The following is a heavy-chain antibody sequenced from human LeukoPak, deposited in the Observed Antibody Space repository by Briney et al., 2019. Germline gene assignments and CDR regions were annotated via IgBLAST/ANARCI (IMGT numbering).Heavy chain of an antibody. V-gene: IGHV6-1*01. J-gene: IGHJ4*02. CDR1: GDSVSSNSGA. Sequence: AQTLSLTCAISGDSVSSNSGAWNWIRQSPSRDLEWLGRTYYRSQWYNDYAPSGKSRISINPDTDKNQFSLHLSSVSPEDTAVYYGAGRVPYSSSGFGESFDFWGQATLVTVPS. D-gene: IGHD6-13*01. CDR3: AGRVPYSSSGFGESFDF. CDR2: TYYRSQWYN.